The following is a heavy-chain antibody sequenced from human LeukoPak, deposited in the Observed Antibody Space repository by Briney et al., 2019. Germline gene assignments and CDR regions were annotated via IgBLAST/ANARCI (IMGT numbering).Heavy chain of an antibody. CDR1: GGSVTDYY. V-gene: IGHV4-59*02. Sequence: SETLSLTCTVSGGSVTDYYWSWIRQSPGKGLEWIGYIYYTGTSYNPSLKSRVTISADTSKNQFSLKLISVTAADTAVYYCARTTEAHSWRTRYYDYYMDVWGKGTTVTVSS. CDR2: IYYTGT. CDR3: ARTTEAHSWRTRYYDYYMDV. D-gene: IGHD6-13*01. J-gene: IGHJ6*03.